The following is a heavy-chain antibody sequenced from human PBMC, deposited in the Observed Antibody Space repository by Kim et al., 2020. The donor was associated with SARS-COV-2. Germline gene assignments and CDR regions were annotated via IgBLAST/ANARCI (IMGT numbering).Heavy chain of an antibody. Sequence: SETLSLTCTVSGGSISSGSYYWGWIRQPPGEGLEWIGSIYSSGSTYYNPCLKSRVTISVDTSENQFFLKLSSVTAADTAVYYCARRWMGIIWGQGTLVTVSS. D-gene: IGHD5-12*01. CDR3: ARRWMGII. V-gene: IGHV4-39*01. J-gene: IGHJ4*02. CDR2: IYSSGST. CDR1: GGSISSGSYY.